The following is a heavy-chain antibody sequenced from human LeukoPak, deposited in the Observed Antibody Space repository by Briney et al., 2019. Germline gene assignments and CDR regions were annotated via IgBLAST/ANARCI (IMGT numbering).Heavy chain of an antibody. CDR1: AYTFTGYY. V-gene: IGHV1-2*02. Sequence: ASVKVSCKASAYTFTGYYLHWVRQAPGQGLEWMGWINPNRDLTNYAQKFQGRVTMTRDTSISTAYMELSRLRSDDTAVYYCAKGKWGLTINNFDVWGQGTMVTVSS. D-gene: IGHD4/OR15-4a*01. J-gene: IGHJ3*01. CDR2: INPNRDLT. CDR3: AKGKWGLTINNFDV.